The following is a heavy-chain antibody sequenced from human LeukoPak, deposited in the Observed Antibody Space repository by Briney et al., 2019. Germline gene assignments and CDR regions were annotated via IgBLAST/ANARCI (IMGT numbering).Heavy chain of an antibody. V-gene: IGHV3-23*01. Sequence: GRSLRLSCAASGFTFTTYAMHWVRQAPGKGLEWVSTISGSGGSTYYADSVKGRFTISRDNSKNTLYLQMNSLRAADTAVYYCAKEVGGYDSYYYGMDVWGQGTTVTVSS. CDR3: AKEVGGYDSYYYGMDV. D-gene: IGHD5-12*01. J-gene: IGHJ6*02. CDR1: GFTFTTYA. CDR2: ISGSGGST.